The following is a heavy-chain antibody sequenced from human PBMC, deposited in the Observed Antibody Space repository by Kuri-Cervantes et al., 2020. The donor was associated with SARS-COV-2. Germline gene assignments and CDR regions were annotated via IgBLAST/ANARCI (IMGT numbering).Heavy chain of an antibody. CDR1: GYSISSGSYY. D-gene: IGHD2/OR15-2a*01. Sequence: SQTLSLTCAVSGYSISSGSYYWSWIRQPAGKGLEWIGRIYTSGSTNYNPSLKSRVTISVDTSKDQFSLKLSSVTAADTAVYYCASFSTRGDPWGQGTLVTVSS. V-gene: IGHV4-61*02. J-gene: IGHJ5*02. CDR3: ASFSTRGDP. CDR2: IYTSGST.